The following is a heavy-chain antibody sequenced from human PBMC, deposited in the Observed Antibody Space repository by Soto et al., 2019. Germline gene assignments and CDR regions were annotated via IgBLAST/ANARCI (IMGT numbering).Heavy chain of an antibody. D-gene: IGHD4-4*01. Sequence: GESLKISCKGSGYSFTSYWISWVRQMPGKGLEWMGRIDPSDSYTNYSPSFQGHVTISADKSISTAYLQWSSLKASDTAMYYCARPKYSNYPTDYYYYGMDVWGQGTTVT. V-gene: IGHV5-10-1*01. CDR2: IDPSDSYT. J-gene: IGHJ6*02. CDR1: GYSFTSYW. CDR3: ARPKYSNYPTDYYYYGMDV.